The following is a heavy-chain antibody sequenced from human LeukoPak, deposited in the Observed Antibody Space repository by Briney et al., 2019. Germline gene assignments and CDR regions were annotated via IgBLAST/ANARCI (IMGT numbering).Heavy chain of an antibody. CDR3: ARIDGYSTFDY. Sequence: SETLSLTCTVSGGSINSTDYYWTWVRQHPGKGLEWIGYIYFSGSTYYNPSLKSRVTISVDTSKSQFSLKVNSVTAADTAVYYCARIDGYSTFDYWGQGTLVTVSS. V-gene: IGHV4-31*03. CDR2: IYFSGST. J-gene: IGHJ4*02. CDR1: GGSINSTDYY. D-gene: IGHD5-24*01.